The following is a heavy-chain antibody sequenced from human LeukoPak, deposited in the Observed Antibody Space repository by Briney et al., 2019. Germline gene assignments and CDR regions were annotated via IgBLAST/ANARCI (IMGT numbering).Heavy chain of an antibody. CDR2: INHSGST. CDR1: GGSFSGYY. D-gene: IGHD6-19*01. CDR3: ARVDSSGWSYWYFDL. J-gene: IGHJ2*01. V-gene: IGHV4-34*01. Sequence: PSETLSLTCAVYGGSFSGYYWSWIRQPPGKGLEWIGEINHSGSTNYNPSLKSRVTISVGTSKNQFSLKLSSVTAADTAVYYCARVDSSGWSYWYFDLWGRGTLVTVSS.